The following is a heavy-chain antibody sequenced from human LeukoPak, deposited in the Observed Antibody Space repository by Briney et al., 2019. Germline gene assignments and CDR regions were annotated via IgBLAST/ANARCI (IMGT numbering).Heavy chain of an antibody. CDR1: GFTFSSYA. J-gene: IGHJ4*02. CDR3: ARGQVYQLLLPAD. Sequence: HPGRSLRLSCAASGFTFSSYAMHWVRQAPGKGLEWVAVISYGGSNKYYADSVKGRFTISRDNAKNSLYLQMNSLRDEDTAVYYCARGQVYQLLLPADWGQGTLVTVSS. D-gene: IGHD2-2*01. CDR2: ISYGGSNK. V-gene: IGHV3-30-3*01.